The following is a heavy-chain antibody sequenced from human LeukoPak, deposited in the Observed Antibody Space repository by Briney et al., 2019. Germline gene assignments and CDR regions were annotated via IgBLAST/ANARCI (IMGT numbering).Heavy chain of an antibody. V-gene: IGHV3-30*18. CDR2: ISYDGSNK. Sequence: PGRSLRLSCAASGFTFSSYDMHWVRQAPGKGLEWVAVISYDGSNKYYADSVKGRFAISRDNSKNTLYLQMNSLRAEDTAVYYCAKDRAARLNWRSGGAGFDPWGQGTLVTVSS. CDR1: GFTFSSYD. J-gene: IGHJ5*02. CDR3: AKDRAARLNWRSGGAGFDP. D-gene: IGHD1-1*01.